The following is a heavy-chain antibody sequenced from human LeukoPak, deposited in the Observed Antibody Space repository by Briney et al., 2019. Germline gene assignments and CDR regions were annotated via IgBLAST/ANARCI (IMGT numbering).Heavy chain of an antibody. CDR3: ATMNSGYDNDY. CDR2: IYYSGST. V-gene: IGHV4-30-4*01. CDR1: GGSISSGDYY. J-gene: IGHJ4*02. Sequence: PSETLSLTCTVSGGSISSGDYYWSWIRQPPGKGLEWIGYIYYSGSTYYNPSLKSRVTISVDTSKNQFSLKLSSVTAADTAVYYCATMNSGYDNDYWGQGTLVTVSS. D-gene: IGHD5-12*01.